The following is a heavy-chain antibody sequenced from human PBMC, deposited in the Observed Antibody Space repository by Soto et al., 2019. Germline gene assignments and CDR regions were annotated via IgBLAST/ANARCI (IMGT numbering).Heavy chain of an antibody. CDR3: ARVVGGYYDSSGYYREEPYYFDY. Sequence: ASVKVSCKASGYTFTGYYMHWVRQAPGQGLEWMGWINPNSGGTNYAQKFQGWVTMTRDTSISTAYMELSRLRSDDTAVYYCARVVGGYYDSSGYYREEPYYFDYWGQGTLVTVSS. CDR2: INPNSGGT. J-gene: IGHJ4*02. V-gene: IGHV1-2*04. CDR1: GYTFTGYY. D-gene: IGHD3-22*01.